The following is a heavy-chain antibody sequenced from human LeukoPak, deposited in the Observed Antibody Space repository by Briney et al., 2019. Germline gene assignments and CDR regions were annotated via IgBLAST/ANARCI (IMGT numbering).Heavy chain of an antibody. J-gene: IGHJ4*02. CDR2: VDWDDDK. V-gene: IGHV2-70*11. D-gene: IGHD3-22*01. Sequence: SGPTLVNPTQTLTLTCTFSGFSLSTSEMCVNWIRQPPGKALEWLARVDWDDDKYYSTSLKTRLTISKDTSKSQVVLTMTNMDPVDTPTYYCVRSYYSDVSGNFFTYGAQGTLATVSS. CDR1: GFSLSTSEMC. CDR3: VRSYYSDVSGNFFTY.